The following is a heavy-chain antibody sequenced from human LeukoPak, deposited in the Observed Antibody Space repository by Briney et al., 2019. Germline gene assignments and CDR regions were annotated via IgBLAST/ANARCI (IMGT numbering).Heavy chain of an antibody. CDR1: GLTFSSFA. CDR2: ISGSGGST. CDR3: AKDRSCTGSSCNVGS. V-gene: IGHV3-23*01. D-gene: IGHD2-2*01. Sequence: GGSLRLSCAASGLTFSSFAMSWVRQAPGKGLEWVSAISGSGGSTYYADSVKGRFTISRDNSKNTLFLQMNSLRAEDTAVYYCAKDRSCTGSSCNVGSWGQGTMVTVSS. J-gene: IGHJ3*01.